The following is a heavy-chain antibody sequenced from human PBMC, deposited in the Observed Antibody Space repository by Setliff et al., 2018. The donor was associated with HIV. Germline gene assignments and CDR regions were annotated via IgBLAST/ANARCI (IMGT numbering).Heavy chain of an antibody. CDR3: ARDGPALDIVVVPAASVLGYYYYYMDV. D-gene: IGHD2-2*03. V-gene: IGHV1-2*02. Sequence: GASVKVSCKTSGYIFIRYYIFWVRQAPGQGLEWMGNINPHTGVTKYAEKFQGRVTMTRDTSTSTVYMELSSLRSEDTAVYYCARDGPALDIVVVPAASVLGYYYYYMDVWGKGTTVTVSS. CDR2: INPHTGVT. CDR1: GYIFIRYY. J-gene: IGHJ6*03.